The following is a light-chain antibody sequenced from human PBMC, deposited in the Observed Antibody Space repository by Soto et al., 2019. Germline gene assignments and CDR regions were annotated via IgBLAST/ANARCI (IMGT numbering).Light chain of an antibody. CDR3: QQNRSYPWT. CDR2: EAS. CDR1: QDINSY. V-gene: IGKV1-9*01. Sequence: DLPEPMSPAPFCACLGDSGTITCLASQDINSYFAWYQQKPGKAPKLLIYEASILERGVPSRFSGSNSGTEFTLTISSLQAEDFATYYCQQNRSYPWTFGQGTKVDIK. J-gene: IGKJ1*01.